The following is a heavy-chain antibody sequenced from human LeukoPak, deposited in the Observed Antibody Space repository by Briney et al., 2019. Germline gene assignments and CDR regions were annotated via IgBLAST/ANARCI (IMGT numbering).Heavy chain of an antibody. Sequence: GASVKVSCTASGYTVTSYGISWVRQAPGQGLEWMGWISAYNGNTNYAQKLQGRVTMTTDTSTSTAYMELRSLRSDDTAVYYCARLEDIVVVPAAISYYYYGMDVWGQGTTVTVSS. CDR1: GYTVTSYG. D-gene: IGHD2-2*01. J-gene: IGHJ6*02. CDR3: ARLEDIVVVPAAISYYYYGMDV. CDR2: ISAYNGNT. V-gene: IGHV1-18*01.